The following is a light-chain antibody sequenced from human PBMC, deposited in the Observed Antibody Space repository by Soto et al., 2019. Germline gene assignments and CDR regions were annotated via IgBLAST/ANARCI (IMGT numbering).Light chain of an antibody. CDR1: QSVSSN. Sequence: EIVMTQSPATLSVSPGERATLSCRASQSVSSNLAWYQQEPGQAPRLLIYGASTRATGIPARFSGSGSGTEFTLTISSLQSEDFAVYSCQQYNDWPRTFGQGTKVDVK. CDR2: GAS. J-gene: IGKJ1*01. V-gene: IGKV3-15*01. CDR3: QQYNDWPRT.